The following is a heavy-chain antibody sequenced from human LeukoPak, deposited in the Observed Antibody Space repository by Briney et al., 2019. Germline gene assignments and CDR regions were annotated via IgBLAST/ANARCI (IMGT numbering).Heavy chain of an antibody. CDR3: ARGPYDGTYYFDD. CDR1: GGTFSTYA. D-gene: IGHD3-16*01. Sequence: SVKVSCKVSGGTFSTYAITWVRQARGHGLEWVGRIVPFRDMTNYAQRFQDRVTITADKSANIAYMELSSLISEDTTVYYCARGPYDGTYYFDDWGQGTLVTVSS. V-gene: IGHV1-69*04. J-gene: IGHJ4*02. CDR2: IVPFRDMT.